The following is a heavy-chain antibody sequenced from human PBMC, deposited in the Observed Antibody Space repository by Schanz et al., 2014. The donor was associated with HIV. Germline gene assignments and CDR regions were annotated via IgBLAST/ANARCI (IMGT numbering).Heavy chain of an antibody. CDR1: GGNFGSYG. CDR3: ARGEPVVDLLDYHGLDV. V-gene: IGHV1-69*14. D-gene: IGHD2-21*01. Sequence: QVQLVQSGAEVKKPGSSVKVSCKASGGNFGSYGISWVRQAPGQGLEWMGGIIPIFGTRNYAQKFQVRVTFTADKFTGTAYMELSSLRSEDTAVYYCARGEPVVDLLDYHGLDVWGQGTTVTVSS. CDR2: IIPIFGTR. J-gene: IGHJ6*02.